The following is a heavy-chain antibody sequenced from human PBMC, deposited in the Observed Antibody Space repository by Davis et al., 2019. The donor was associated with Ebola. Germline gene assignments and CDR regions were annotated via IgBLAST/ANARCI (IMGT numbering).Heavy chain of an antibody. Sequence: SETLSLTCTVSGGSTSSYYWRWIRQPPGKGLEWIGYIYYSGSTNYNPSLKSRVTISVDTSKNQFSLKLSSVTAADTAVYYCARQATVTTKRIDYWGQGTLVTVSS. CDR2: IYYSGST. CDR1: GGSTSSYY. D-gene: IGHD4-17*01. J-gene: IGHJ4*02. V-gene: IGHV4-59*08. CDR3: ARQATVTTKRIDY.